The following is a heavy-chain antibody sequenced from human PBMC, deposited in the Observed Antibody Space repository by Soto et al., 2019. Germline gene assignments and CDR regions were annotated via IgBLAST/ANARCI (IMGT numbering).Heavy chain of an antibody. J-gene: IGHJ6*02. V-gene: IGHV3-23*01. CDR3: AKVNRGSVWYGYYDMDV. CDR2: ISGSGGST. CDR1: GFTFNTYA. Sequence: GGSLRLSCAASGFTFNTYAMSWVRQGPGKGLEWVSSISGSGGSTYYADSVKGRFTISRDNSKKMLYLQMNSLRAEDTAIYYCAKVNRGSVWYGYYDMDVWGQGTTVTVSS. D-gene: IGHD6-19*01.